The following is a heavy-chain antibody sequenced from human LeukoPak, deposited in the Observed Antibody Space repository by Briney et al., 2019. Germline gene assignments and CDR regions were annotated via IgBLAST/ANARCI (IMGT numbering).Heavy chain of an antibody. J-gene: IGHJ4*02. CDR3: ARGDLFLPLDY. D-gene: IGHD3-10*01. CDR2: IDYTGST. Sequence: SETLTLTCTVSGGTISSSSYYWGWKRPPPGQELEWIGSIDYTGSTYYNPSLKSRVTISVDTSKNQFSLKLSSVTDADTAVHYCARGDLFLPLDYWGQGTLATVSS. V-gene: IGHV4-39*07. CDR1: GGTISSSSYY.